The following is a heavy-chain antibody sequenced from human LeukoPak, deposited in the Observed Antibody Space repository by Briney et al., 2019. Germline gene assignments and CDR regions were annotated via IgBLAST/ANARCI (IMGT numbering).Heavy chain of an antibody. V-gene: IGHV4-59*01. CDR1: GGSISSYY. CDR3: VRDRGVGARYYYYYYGMDV. Sequence: SETLSLTCTVSGGSISSYYWSWIRQPPGKGLEWIGYIYYSGSTNYNPSLKSRVTISVDTSKNQFSLKLSSVTAADTAVYYCVRDRGVGARYYYYYYGMDVWGQGTTVTVSS. D-gene: IGHD1-26*01. CDR2: IYYSGST. J-gene: IGHJ6*02.